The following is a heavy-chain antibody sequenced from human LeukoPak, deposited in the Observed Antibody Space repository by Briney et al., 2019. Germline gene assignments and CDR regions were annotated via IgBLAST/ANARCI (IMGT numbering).Heavy chain of an antibody. D-gene: IGHD6-19*01. Sequence: PSETLSLTCTVSGGSVSSGSYYWSWIRQPPGKGLEWIGYIYYSGSTNYNPSLKSRVTISVDTSKNQFSLKLSSVTAADTAVYYCARDDGSGFDYWGQGTLVTVSS. J-gene: IGHJ4*02. CDR1: GGSVSSGSYY. V-gene: IGHV4-61*01. CDR2: IYYSGST. CDR3: ARDDGSGFDY.